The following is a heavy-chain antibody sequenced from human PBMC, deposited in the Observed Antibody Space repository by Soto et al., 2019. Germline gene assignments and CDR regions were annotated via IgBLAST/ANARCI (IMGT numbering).Heavy chain of an antibody. CDR2: IYHSGST. Sequence: QLQLQESGSGLVKPSQTLSLTCAVSGGSISSGGYSWSWIRQPPGKGLEWIGYIYHSGSTYYNPSLKSRVTISVDRSKNQFSLKLSSVTAADTAVYYCASTYYDILTGRADDYWGQGTLVTVSS. V-gene: IGHV4-30-2*01. D-gene: IGHD3-9*01. J-gene: IGHJ4*02. CDR3: ASTYYDILTGRADDY. CDR1: GGSISSGGYS.